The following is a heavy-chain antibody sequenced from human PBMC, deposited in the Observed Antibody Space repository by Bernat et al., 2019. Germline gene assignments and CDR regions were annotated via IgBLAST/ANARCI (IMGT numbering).Heavy chain of an antibody. CDR2: ISSSSSYI. D-gene: IGHD5-18*01. CDR3: ARDDTAMVPGYYYYYMDV. CDR1: GFTFSSYS. V-gene: IGHV3-21*01. Sequence: EVQLVESGGGLVKPGGSLRLSCAASGFTFSSYSMNWVRQAPGKGLEWVSSISSSSSYIYYADSVKGRFTISRDNAKNSLYLQMNSLRAEDTAVYYCARDDTAMVPGYYYYYMDVWGKGTTVTVS. J-gene: IGHJ6*03.